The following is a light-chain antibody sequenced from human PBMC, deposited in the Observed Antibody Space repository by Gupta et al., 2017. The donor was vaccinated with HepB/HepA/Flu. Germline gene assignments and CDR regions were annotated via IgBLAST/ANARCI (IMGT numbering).Light chain of an antibody. CDR3: QSAGNNGSSWV. Sequence: SYELTQSPSVSVFPGQTARITCSGSALTNEYTYWYQQKPGQATILVMYKDNERPSGTPERISGSSSGTTVTLTISAVQAEDEADYYCQSAGNNGSSWVFGGGTKLTVL. CDR2: KDN. V-gene: IGLV3-25*03. J-gene: IGLJ3*02. CDR1: ALTNEY.